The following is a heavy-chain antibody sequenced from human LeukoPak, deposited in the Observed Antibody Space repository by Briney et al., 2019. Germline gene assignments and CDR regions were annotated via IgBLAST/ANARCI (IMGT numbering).Heavy chain of an antibody. J-gene: IGHJ4*02. D-gene: IGHD2-2*01. V-gene: IGHV1-46*01. Sequence: SVKVSCKASGYTFTSYYMHWVRHAPGQGLEWMGIINPSGGSTSYAQKFQGRVTMTRDTSTSTVYMELSSLRSEDTAVYYCAREAIVPAATFDYWGQGTLVTVSS. CDR1: GYTFTSYY. CDR3: AREAIVPAATFDY. CDR2: INPSGGST.